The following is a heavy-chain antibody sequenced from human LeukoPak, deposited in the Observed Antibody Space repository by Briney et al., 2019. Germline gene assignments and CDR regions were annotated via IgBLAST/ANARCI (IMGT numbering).Heavy chain of an antibody. Sequence: GGSLRLSRAASGFTFSSYGMHWVRQAPGKGLEWVAVTWCDGRNNYYAASVKGRFTISRDDSKTTVYLLMNSLRAEDTAVYYCAREVAPLYFHYGMDVWGEGTTVTVSS. CDR2: TWCDGRNN. D-gene: IGHD2-21*01. V-gene: IGHV3-33*01. CDR3: AREVAPLYFHYGMDV. J-gene: IGHJ6*01. CDR1: GFTFSSYG.